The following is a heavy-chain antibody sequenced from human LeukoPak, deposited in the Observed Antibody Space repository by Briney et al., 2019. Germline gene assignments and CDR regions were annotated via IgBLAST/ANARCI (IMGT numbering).Heavy chain of an antibody. CDR3: ASWGYRYFDY. CDR2: INHSGST. V-gene: IGHV4-34*01. D-gene: IGHD2-15*01. Sequence: SETLSLTCTVSGGSISSYYWSWIRQPPGKGLEWIGEINHSGSTNYNPSLKSRVTISVDTSKNQFSLKLSSVTAADTAVYYCASWGYRYFDYWGQGTLVTVSS. CDR1: GGSISSYY. J-gene: IGHJ4*02.